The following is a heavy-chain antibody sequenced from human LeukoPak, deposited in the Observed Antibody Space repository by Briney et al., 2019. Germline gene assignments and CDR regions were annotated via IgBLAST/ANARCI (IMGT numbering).Heavy chain of an antibody. CDR2: INPNSGGT. Sequence: ASVKVSCKASGYTFTGYYMHRVRQAPGQGLEWMGWINPNSGGTNYAQKFQGRVTMTRDTSISTAYMELSRLRSEDTAVYYCARDGIVPAAILYYYYGMDVWGQGTTVTVSS. CDR3: ARDGIVPAAILYYYYGMDV. J-gene: IGHJ6*02. CDR1: GYTFTGYY. D-gene: IGHD2-2*01. V-gene: IGHV1-2*02.